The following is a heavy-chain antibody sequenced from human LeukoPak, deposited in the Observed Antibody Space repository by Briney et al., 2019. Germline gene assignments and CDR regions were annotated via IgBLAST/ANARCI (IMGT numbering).Heavy chain of an antibody. J-gene: IGHJ4*02. Sequence: GGSLRLSCAASGFTFSNYGMHWVRQAPGKGLEWVAVISYDGSNKYYADSVKGRFTISRDNSKNTLYLQMNSLRAEDTAVYYCAKDRGYDLGPDYWGQGILVTVSS. V-gene: IGHV3-30*18. D-gene: IGHD5-12*01. CDR3: AKDRGYDLGPDY. CDR1: GFTFSNYG. CDR2: ISYDGSNK.